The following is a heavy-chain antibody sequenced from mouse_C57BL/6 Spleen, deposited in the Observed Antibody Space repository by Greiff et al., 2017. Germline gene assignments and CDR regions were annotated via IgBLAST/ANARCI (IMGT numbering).Heavy chain of an antibody. J-gene: IGHJ3*01. CDR2: IYPGDGDT. CDR1: GYAFSSYW. D-gene: IGHD2-4*01. Sequence: QVQLKQSGAELVKPGASVKISCKASGYAFSSYWMNWVKQRPGKGLEWIGQIYPGDGDTNYNGKFKGKATLTADKSSSTAYMQLSSLTSEDSAVYFCARGNYDYDWFAYWGQGTLVTVSA. V-gene: IGHV1-80*01. CDR3: ARGNYDYDWFAY.